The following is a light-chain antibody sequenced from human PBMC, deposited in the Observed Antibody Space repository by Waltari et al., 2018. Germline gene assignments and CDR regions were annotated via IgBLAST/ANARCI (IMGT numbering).Light chain of an antibody. V-gene: IGLV3-19*01. CDR2: GKN. Sequence: SSELTQDPVVSVALGQTVRIPCQGDSPRTCYENWYQQKPGQAPLLVMYGKNNRPSGIPDRFSASRTGNTASLTITGAQAEDEADYYCNSRDSRSNSIYVFGSGTRVTVL. J-gene: IGLJ1*01. CDR3: NSRDSRSNSIYV. CDR1: SPRTCY.